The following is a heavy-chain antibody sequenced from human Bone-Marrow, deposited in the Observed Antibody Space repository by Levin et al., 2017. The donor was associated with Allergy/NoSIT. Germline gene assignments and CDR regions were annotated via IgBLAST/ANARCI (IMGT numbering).Heavy chain of an antibody. D-gene: IGHD6-6*01. J-gene: IGHJ4*02. Sequence: PGGSLRLSCVGSGFAFPDAWMSWVRQAPGKGPEWVGRIPRKGDDGTTDYAAFVKGRFTISRDDSNNTLFLQMTSLRTDYTSMYYCPTHPRYPSTSSFFDNWGQGVLVTVSS. CDR1: GFAFPDAW. V-gene: IGHV3-15*01. CDR2: IPRKGDDGTT. CDR3: PTHPRYPSTSSFFDN.